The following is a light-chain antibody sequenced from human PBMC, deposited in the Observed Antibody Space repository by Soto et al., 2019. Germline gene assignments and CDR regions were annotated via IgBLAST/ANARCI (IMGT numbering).Light chain of an antibody. CDR1: NSDVGGYNY. Sequence: QSALTQPASVSGSPGQSITISCAGTNSDVGGYNYVSWYQQHPGKAPKLIIFEVSNRPSGVSNRFSASKSVNTASLTISGLQTEDEADYFCSSYTSSNTYVFGTGTKVTVL. CDR2: EVS. J-gene: IGLJ1*01. CDR3: SSYTSSNTYV. V-gene: IGLV2-14*01.